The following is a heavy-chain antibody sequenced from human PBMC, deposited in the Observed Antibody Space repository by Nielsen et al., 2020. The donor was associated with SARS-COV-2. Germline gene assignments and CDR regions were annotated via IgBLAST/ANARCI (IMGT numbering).Heavy chain of an antibody. CDR2: INAGNGKT. V-gene: IGHV1-3*01. D-gene: IGHD2-2*01. CDR3: ARDRHIVVVPAAPELNYYYYGMDV. CDR1: GYTFTSYI. Sequence: ASVKVSCKASGYTFTSYIIHWVRQAPRQRLEWMGWINAGNGKTEFSQKLQGRVTMTTDTSTSTAYMELRSLRSDDTAVYYCARDRHIVVVPAAPELNYYYYGMDVWGQGTTVTVSS. J-gene: IGHJ6*02.